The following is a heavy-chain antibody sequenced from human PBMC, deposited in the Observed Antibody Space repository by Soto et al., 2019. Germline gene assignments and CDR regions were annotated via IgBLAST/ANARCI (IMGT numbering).Heavy chain of an antibody. Sequence: SQTLSLTCTVSGGSVSSGSYYWSWIRQPPGTGLEWIGYIYYSGSTNYNPSLKSRVTISVDTSKNQFSLKLSSVTAADTAVYYCARRGSLWFGELASSGFGPWGQGTLVTVSS. CDR1: GGSVSSGSYY. J-gene: IGHJ5*02. CDR3: ARRGSLWFGELASSGFGP. V-gene: IGHV4-61*01. D-gene: IGHD3-10*01. CDR2: IYYSGST.